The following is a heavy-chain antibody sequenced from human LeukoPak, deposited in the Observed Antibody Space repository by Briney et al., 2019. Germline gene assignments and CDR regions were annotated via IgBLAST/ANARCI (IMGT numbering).Heavy chain of an antibody. CDR1: GGSISSSNW. D-gene: IGHD6-6*01. Sequence: SETLSLTCAVSGGSISSSNWWSWVRQPPGKGLEWIGEIYHSGSTNYNPSLKSRVTISVDTSKNQFSLKLSSVTASDTAVYYCARRGAARPYYYYYMDVWGKGTTITVSS. V-gene: IGHV4-4*02. CDR3: ARRGAARPYYYYYMDV. J-gene: IGHJ6*03. CDR2: IYHSGST.